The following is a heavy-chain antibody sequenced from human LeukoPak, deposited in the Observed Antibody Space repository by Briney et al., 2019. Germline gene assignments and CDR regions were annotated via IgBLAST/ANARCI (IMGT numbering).Heavy chain of an antibody. D-gene: IGHD1-26*01. J-gene: IGHJ5*02. CDR3: ARDWDAMNNWFDP. Sequence: GASVTVSCKASGYTFTNYGISWVRQAPGQGLEWMGWISTNSDIRTYAQTLQGRFTMTTDTATTTAYMEPNNLTCDDTAVYYCARDWDAMNNWFDPWGQGTPVTVSS. V-gene: IGHV1-18*01. CDR1: GYTFTNYG. CDR2: ISTNSDIR.